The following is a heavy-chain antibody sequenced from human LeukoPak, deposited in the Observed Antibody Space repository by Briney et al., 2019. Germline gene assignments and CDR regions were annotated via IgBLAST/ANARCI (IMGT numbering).Heavy chain of an antibody. CDR1: GGSISSSNW. D-gene: IGHD1-20*01. Sequence: SETLSLTCAVSGGSISSSNWWSWVRQPPGKGLEWIGEIYHSGSTNYNPSLKSRVTISVDKSKNQFSLKLSSVTAADTAVYYCASGGLTASRYYYYGMDVWGKGITVTVSS. CDR2: IYHSGST. J-gene: IGHJ6*04. CDR3: ASGGLTASRYYYYGMDV. V-gene: IGHV4-4*02.